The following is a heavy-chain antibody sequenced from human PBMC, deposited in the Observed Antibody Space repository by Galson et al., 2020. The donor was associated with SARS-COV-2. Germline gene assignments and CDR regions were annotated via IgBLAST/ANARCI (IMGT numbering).Heavy chain of an antibody. J-gene: IGHJ6*02. CDR3: AAHLGYCSSTSCYTEVRDYYYGMDV. Sequence: SVKVSCKASGGTFSSYAISWVRQAPGQGLEWMGGIIPIFGTANYAQKFQGRVTITADESTSTAYMELSSLRSEDTAVYYCAAHLGYCSSTSCYTEVRDYYYGMDVWGQGTTVTVSS. V-gene: IGHV1-69*13. D-gene: IGHD2-2*02. CDR1: GGTFSSYA. CDR2: IIPIFGTA.